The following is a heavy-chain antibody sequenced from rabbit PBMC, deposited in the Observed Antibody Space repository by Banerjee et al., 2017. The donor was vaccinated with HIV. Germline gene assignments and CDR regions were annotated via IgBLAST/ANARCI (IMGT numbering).Heavy chain of an antibody. J-gene: IGHJ4*01. CDR2: IDTNTGKT. Sequence: QSLEESGGDLVKPGASLTLTCTASGIDFNNYYYMYWVRQAPGKGLEWIGFIDTNTGKTFYASWAKGRFTISKTSPTTVTLQMTSLTVADTATYLCAGSLVDNANLWGPGTLVTVS. V-gene: IGHV1S40*01. CDR3: AGSLVDNANL. D-gene: IGHD1-1*01. CDR1: GIDFNNYYY.